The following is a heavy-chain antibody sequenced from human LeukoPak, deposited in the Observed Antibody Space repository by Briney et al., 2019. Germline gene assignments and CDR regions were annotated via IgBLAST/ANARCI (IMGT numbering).Heavy chain of an antibody. CDR2: INPNSGGT. V-gene: IGHV1-2*02. CDR3: AREDGINWDGVVILSRNWFDP. CDR1: GYTFTGYY. Sequence: ASVKVSCKASGYTFTGYYMHWVRQAPGQGLEWMGWINPNSGGTNYAQKFQGRVTMTRDTSISTAYMELSRLRSDDTAVYYCAREDGINWDGVVILSRNWFDPWGQGTLVTVSS. D-gene: IGHD3-3*01. J-gene: IGHJ5*02.